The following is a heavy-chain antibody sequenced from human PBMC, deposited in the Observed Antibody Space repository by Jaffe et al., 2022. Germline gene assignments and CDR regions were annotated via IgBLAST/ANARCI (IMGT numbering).Heavy chain of an antibody. CDR2: ISWNSGSI. Sequence: EVQLVESGGGLVQPGRSLRLSCAASGFTFDDYAMHWVRQAPGKGLEWVSGISWNSGSIGYADSVKGRFTISRDNAKNSLYLQMNSLRAEDTALYYCAKVPPSEDYFDYWGQGTLVTVSS. D-gene: IGHD3-10*01. J-gene: IGHJ4*02. CDR1: GFTFDDYA. V-gene: IGHV3-9*01. CDR3: AKVPPSEDYFDY.